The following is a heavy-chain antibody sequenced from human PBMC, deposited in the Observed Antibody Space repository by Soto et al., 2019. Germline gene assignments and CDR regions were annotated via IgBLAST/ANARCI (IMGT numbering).Heavy chain of an antibody. CDR3: SSSVPRRSYLGVLAY. Sequence: QVQLQESGPGLVEPSQTLSLTCTVSAVSISNDGYFWTWIRQRPGKGPEWIGYISNSGSSFSNPALRSRLAFSIDTSKNQISVTLTSMTAADSAIYYCSSSVPRRSYLGVLAYWGHGTLVTVSS. CDR1: AVSISNDGYF. V-gene: IGHV4-31*03. CDR2: ISNSGSS. D-gene: IGHD1-26*01. J-gene: IGHJ4*01.